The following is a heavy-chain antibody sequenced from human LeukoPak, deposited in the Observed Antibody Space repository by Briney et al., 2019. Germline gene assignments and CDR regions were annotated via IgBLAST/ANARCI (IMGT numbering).Heavy chain of an antibody. D-gene: IGHD6-25*01. CDR2: IYYSGST. CDR3: ARGVSYSSDLGNWFDP. J-gene: IGHJ5*02. CDR1: GGSISSYY. Sequence: PSETLSLTCTVSGGSISSYYWSWIRQPPGKGLEWIGYIYYSGSTNYNPSLKSRVTISVDTSKNQFSLKLSSVTAADTAVYYCARGVSYSSDLGNWFDPWGQGTLVTVSS. V-gene: IGHV4-59*12.